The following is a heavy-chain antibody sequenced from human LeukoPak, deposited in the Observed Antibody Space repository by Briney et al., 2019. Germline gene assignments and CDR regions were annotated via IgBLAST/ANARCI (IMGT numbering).Heavy chain of an antibody. V-gene: IGHV4-59*12. Sequence: PSETLSLTCTVSGGSISSYYWSWIRQPPGKGLEWIGYIYYSGSTYYNPSLKSRVTISVDTSKNQFSLKLSSVTAADTAVYYCARSHIVVVPAAGFDPWGQGTLVTVSS. CDR3: ARSHIVVVPAAGFDP. CDR1: GGSISSYY. J-gene: IGHJ5*02. D-gene: IGHD2-2*01. CDR2: IYYSGST.